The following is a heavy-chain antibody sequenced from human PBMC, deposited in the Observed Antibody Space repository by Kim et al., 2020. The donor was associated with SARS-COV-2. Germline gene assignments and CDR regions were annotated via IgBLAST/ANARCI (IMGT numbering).Heavy chain of an antibody. CDR3: ARLRGITLCRGVGYVLDV. Sequence: GGSLRLSCAASGFTFSGYGMHWVRQAPGKGLEWVAVISYDGSNKYYADYVKGRFTISSDNSKNTLYLQMNSLRAEDTAVYYCARLRGITLCRGVGYVLDVWRQGTGLSVSS. CDR2: ISYDGSNK. J-gene: IGHJ6*01. CDR1: GFTFSGYG. V-gene: IGHV3-33*05. D-gene: IGHD3-10*01.